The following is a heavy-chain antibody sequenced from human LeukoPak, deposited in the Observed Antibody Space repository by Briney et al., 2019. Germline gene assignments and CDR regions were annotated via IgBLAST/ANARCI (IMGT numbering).Heavy chain of an antibody. Sequence: SESLSLTCTVFGGSISSNFYYWGWIRQPPGKGLEWIGSIDYSGTIYYNPSLKRRVTICVDTSKNQFSLLLSSVTAADTAVYYCARRGISYFFDYWGQGTLVTVSS. CDR2: IDYSGTI. V-gene: IGHV4-39*01. D-gene: IGHD4-23*01. CDR1: GGSISSNFYY. J-gene: IGHJ4*02. CDR3: ARRGISYFFDY.